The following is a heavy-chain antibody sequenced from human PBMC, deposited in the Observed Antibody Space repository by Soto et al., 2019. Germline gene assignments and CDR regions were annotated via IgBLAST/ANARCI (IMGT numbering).Heavy chain of an antibody. CDR1: GGSISSGGYS. D-gene: IGHD6-19*01. Sequence: QLQLQESGSGLVKPSQTLSLTCAVSGGSISSGGYSWSWIRQPPGKGLEWIGYIYHGSTYYNPSLKSRATXSXDXXKNQFSLKLGSVTAADTAVYYCARAGGLGAVAVDYWGQGTLVTVSS. J-gene: IGHJ4*02. CDR2: IYHGST. V-gene: IGHV4-30-2*01. CDR3: ARAGGLGAVAVDY.